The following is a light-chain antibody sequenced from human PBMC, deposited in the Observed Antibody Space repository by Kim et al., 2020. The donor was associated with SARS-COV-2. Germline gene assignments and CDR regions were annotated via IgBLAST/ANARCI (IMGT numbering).Light chain of an antibody. V-gene: IGKV3-15*01. Sequence: AGETATRSWTASRSGSSFIAWYQQKPGQAPNLLIFAASTRATGVPDRFSGSGSGTEFTLTISSLQSDDFAVYYCQQFSSWPPTFGGGTKVDIK. CDR3: QQFSSWPPT. CDR2: AAS. CDR1: RSGSSF. J-gene: IGKJ4*01.